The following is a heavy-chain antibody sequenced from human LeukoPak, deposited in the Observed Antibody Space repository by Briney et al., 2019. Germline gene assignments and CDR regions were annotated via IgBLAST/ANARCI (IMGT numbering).Heavy chain of an antibody. CDR1: VYTFTDYS. V-gene: IGHV1-18*01. D-gene: IGHD2-21*01. CDR2: ISARKGNS. CDR3: ARNHALCSNCFDY. Sequence: ASVKVSCKASVYTFTDYSITWVRHTPGQGLWWMGWISARKGNSNYSQRLQSRVTMTTDTSTSTAYMELRSLKSDDTAVYYRARNHALCSNCFDYWGEGNLVTVSS. J-gene: IGHJ4*02.